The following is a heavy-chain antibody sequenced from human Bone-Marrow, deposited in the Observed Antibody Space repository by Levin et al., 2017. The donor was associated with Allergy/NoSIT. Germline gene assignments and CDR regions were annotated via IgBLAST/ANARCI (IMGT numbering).Heavy chain of an antibody. D-gene: IGHD6-19*01. CDR1: WDSVSSNSAA. CDR2: TYYRSKWYN. V-gene: IGHV6-1*01. CDR3: ARALAATKNGMDV. Sequence: SLTLSLPCAISWDSVSSNSAAWNWFRQSPSRGLEWLGRTYYRSKWYNEYAVSVKSRITVNPDTSKNQFSLQLNFVSPEDTAEYYCARALAATKNGMDVWGQGTTVTVSS. J-gene: IGHJ6*02.